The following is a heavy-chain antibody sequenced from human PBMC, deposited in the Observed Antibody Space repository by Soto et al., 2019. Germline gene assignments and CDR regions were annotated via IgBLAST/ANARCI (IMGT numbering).Heavy chain of an antibody. D-gene: IGHD2-21*02. CDR2: IYYSGST. J-gene: IGHJ4*02. Sequence: XTLSIRCTVTGXTISSRSYYWGWSRQPPGKGLEWIGIIYYSGSTYNNPSLRIRVSISIDTSKEQFSLKLKSVTAADTALSFCARQRTSVVTQAYFDVWGPGSLGTVS. CDR3: ARQRTSVVTQAYFDV. CDR1: GXTISSRSYY. V-gene: IGHV4-39*01.